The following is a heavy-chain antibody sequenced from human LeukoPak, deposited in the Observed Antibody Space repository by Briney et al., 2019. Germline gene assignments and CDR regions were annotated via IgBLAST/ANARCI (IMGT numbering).Heavy chain of an antibody. CDR1: GGSFSGYY. CDR2: INHSGST. Sequence: PSETLSLTCAVYGGSFSGYYWSWIRRPPGKGLEWIGEINHSGSTNYNPSLKSRVTISVDTSKNQFSLKLSSVTAADTAVYYCARGGGRRWFDPWGQGTLVTVSS. J-gene: IGHJ5*02. V-gene: IGHV4-34*01. CDR3: ARGGGRRWFDP. D-gene: IGHD3-16*01.